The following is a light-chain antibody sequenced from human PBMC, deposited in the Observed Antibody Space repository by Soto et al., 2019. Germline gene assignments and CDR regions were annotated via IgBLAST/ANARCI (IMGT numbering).Light chain of an antibody. CDR3: SSYTRSDSYA. Sequence: QSSLTQPASVSGSPGQSITISCTGTSSDVGGYNYVSWYQQHPGKAPKVIIYEVSNRPSGVSNRFSGSKSGNTASLTISGLQAEDEADYYCSSYTRSDSYAFGTGTKLTVL. V-gene: IGLV2-14*01. J-gene: IGLJ1*01. CDR1: SSDVGGYNY. CDR2: EVS.